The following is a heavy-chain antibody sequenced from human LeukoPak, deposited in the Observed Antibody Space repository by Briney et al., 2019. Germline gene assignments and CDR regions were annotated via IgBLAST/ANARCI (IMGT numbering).Heavy chain of an antibody. CDR2: IYYNGGT. D-gene: IGHD2-15*01. CDR3: ARSGGSYSFDP. V-gene: IGHV4-31*03. J-gene: IGHJ5*02. Sequence: PSETLSLTCTVSDGSITSGTYYWSWIRQRPGEGLEWIAYIYYNGGTDYNPSLRSRVTISLDKSKNQFSLKLSSVTAADTAVYYCARSGGSYSFDPWGQGTLVTVSS. CDR1: DGSITSGTYY.